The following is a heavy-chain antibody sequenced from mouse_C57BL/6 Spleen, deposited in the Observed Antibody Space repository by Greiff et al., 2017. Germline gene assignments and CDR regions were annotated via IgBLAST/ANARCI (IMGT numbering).Heavy chain of an antibody. CDR2: IWSGGST. J-gene: IGHJ4*01. D-gene: IGHD1-1*01. CDR1: GFSLTSYG. CDR3: ARSLYYGSSYYAMDY. Sequence: VKLQESGPGLVQPSQSLSITCTVSGFSLTSYGVHWVRQSPGKGLEWLGVIWSGGSTDYNAAFISRLSISKDNSKSQVFFKMNSLQADDTAIYYCARSLYYGSSYYAMDYWGQGTSVTVSS. V-gene: IGHV2-2*01.